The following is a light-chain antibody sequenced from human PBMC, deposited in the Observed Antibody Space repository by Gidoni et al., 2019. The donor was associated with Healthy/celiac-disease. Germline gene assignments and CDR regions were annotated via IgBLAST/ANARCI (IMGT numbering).Light chain of an antibody. CDR2: DAS. J-gene: IGKJ4*01. CDR3: QQRSNWPPLT. CDR1: QSVSSY. V-gene: IGKV3-11*01. Sequence: EIVSTQSPATLSSSPGERATLSCRASQSVSSYLAWYQQKPGQAPRLLIYDASNRATGIPARFSGSGSGTDFTLTISSLEPEDFAVYYCQQRSNWPPLTFGGGTKVEIK.